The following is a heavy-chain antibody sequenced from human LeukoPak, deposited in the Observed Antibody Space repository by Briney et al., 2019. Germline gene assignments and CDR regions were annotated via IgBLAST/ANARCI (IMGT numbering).Heavy chain of an antibody. CDR2: IYYSGNT. CDR3: ARAGGNYYDDAFDI. V-gene: IGHV4-39*07. J-gene: IGHJ3*02. D-gene: IGHD3-22*01. CDR1: GGSISSSSYY. Sequence: SETLSLTCSVSGGSISSSSYYWGWVRQPPGKGLEWIGSIYYSGNTYYNPSLKSRVNISVDTSKNQFSLKLSSVTAADTAVYYCARAGGNYYDDAFDIWGQGTMVTVSS.